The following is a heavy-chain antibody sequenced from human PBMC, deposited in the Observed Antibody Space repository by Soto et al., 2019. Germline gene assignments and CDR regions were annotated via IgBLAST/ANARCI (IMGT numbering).Heavy chain of an antibody. J-gene: IGHJ4*02. Sequence: GGSLRLSCAASGFTFSSYGMHWVRQAPGKGLEWVAVISYDGSNKYYADSVKGRFTISRDNSKNTLYLQMNSLRAEDTAVYYCAKDWADLGIAAAGGYWGQGTLVTVSS. V-gene: IGHV3-30*18. D-gene: IGHD6-13*01. CDR3: AKDWADLGIAAAGGY. CDR2: ISYDGSNK. CDR1: GFTFSSYG.